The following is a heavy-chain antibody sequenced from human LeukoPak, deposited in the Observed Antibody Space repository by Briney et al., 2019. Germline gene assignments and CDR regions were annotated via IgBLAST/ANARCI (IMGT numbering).Heavy chain of an antibody. CDR3: ARHAVVAGKGTIDY. CDR1: GGSISSSSYY. D-gene: IGHD2-15*01. Sequence: SETLSLTCTVSGGSISSSSYYWGWIRQPPGKGLEWIGSIYYSGSTYYNPSLKGRVTISVDSYKNQFALELGCVTGEDTAVYYCARHAVVAGKGTIDYWGQGTLVTVSS. V-gene: IGHV4-39*01. CDR2: IYYSGST. J-gene: IGHJ4*02.